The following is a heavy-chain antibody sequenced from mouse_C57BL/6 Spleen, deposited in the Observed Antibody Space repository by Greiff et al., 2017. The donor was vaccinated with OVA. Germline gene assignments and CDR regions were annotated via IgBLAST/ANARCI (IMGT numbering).Heavy chain of an antibody. CDR1: GFTFSSYG. Sequence: EVMLVESGGDLVKPGGSLKLSCAASGFTFSSYGMSWVRQTPDKRLEWVATISSGGSYTYYPDSVKGRFTISRDNAKNTLYLQMSSLKSEDTAMYYCARQEYYGSSFDYWGQGTTLTVSS. J-gene: IGHJ2*01. CDR3: ARQEYYGSSFDY. V-gene: IGHV5-6*01. CDR2: ISSGGSYT. D-gene: IGHD1-1*01.